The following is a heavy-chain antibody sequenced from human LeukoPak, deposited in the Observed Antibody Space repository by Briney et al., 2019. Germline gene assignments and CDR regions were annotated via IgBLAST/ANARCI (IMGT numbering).Heavy chain of an antibody. V-gene: IGHV3-23*01. Sequence: PGGSLRLSCAASGFTFSSYAMTWVRQAPGKGLEWVSAISGSGGSTYYADSVKGRFTISRDNSKNTLYLQMNSLRAEDTAVYYCAKDSVGSSSIYYYYYYMDVWGKGTTVTVSS. CDR2: ISGSGGST. D-gene: IGHD6-13*01. CDR1: GFTFSSYA. CDR3: AKDSVGSSSIYYYYYYMDV. J-gene: IGHJ6*03.